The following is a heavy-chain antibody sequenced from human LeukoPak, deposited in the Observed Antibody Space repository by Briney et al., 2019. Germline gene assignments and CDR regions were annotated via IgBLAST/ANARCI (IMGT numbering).Heavy chain of an antibody. J-gene: IGHJ6*01. Sequence: SETLSLTRDVYGGSFSGYYWSWIRQPPGKGLEWIGEINHSGSTNYNPSLKSRVTISVDTSKNQFSLKLSSVTAADTAVYYCARGLPIHNSGYSYGYRDWGSYYGMDVWGQGTTVTVSS. CDR1: GGSFSGYY. CDR3: ARGLPIHNSGYSYGYRDWGSYYGMDV. CDR2: INHSGST. V-gene: IGHV4-34*01. D-gene: IGHD5-18*01.